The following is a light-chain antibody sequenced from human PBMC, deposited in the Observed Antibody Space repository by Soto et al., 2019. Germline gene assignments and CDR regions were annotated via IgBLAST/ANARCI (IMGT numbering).Light chain of an antibody. J-gene: IGKJ2*01. CDR3: QQYNSYYT. CDR2: DAS. Sequence: DIQMTQSPSTLSASVGDRVPITCRASQRIGYWLAWYQQKPGKAPNLLIYDASSLEVGAPSRFSGSGSETEFTLTISSLQPDDFATYYCQQYNSYYTFGQGTKLEIK. V-gene: IGKV1-5*01. CDR1: QRIGYW.